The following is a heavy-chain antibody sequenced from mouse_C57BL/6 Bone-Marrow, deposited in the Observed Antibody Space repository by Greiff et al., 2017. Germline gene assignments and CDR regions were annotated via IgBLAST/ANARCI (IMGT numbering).Heavy chain of an antibody. Sequence: VQLVESGAELVRPGTSVKMSCKASGYTFTNYWIGWAKQRPGHGLEWIGDIYPGGGYTNYNEKFKGKATLTADKSSSTAYMQFSSLTSEDSAIYYCARHSNYGYAMDYWGQGTSVTVSS. CDR2: IYPGGGYT. D-gene: IGHD2-5*01. V-gene: IGHV1-63*01. CDR1: GYTFTNYW. CDR3: ARHSNYGYAMDY. J-gene: IGHJ4*01.